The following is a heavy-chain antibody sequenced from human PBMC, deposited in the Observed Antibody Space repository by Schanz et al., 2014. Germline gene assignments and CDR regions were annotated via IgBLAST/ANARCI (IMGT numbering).Heavy chain of an antibody. CDR3: ARGGSGSHYRLDY. V-gene: IGHV3-11*04. J-gene: IGHJ4*02. D-gene: IGHD1-26*01. CDR1: GFVFGDYY. CDR2: ISGSSRTI. Sequence: PGGSLRLSCAASGFVFGDYYMTWIRQAPGKGLEWVSYISGSSRTIYYADSMKGRFTVSRDNAENALYLQMNSLRAEDTGLYFCARGGSGSHYRLDYWGQGTLVTVSS.